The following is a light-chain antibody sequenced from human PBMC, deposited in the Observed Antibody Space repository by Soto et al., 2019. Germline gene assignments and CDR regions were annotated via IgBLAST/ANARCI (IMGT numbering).Light chain of an antibody. CDR1: QSVSSK. Sequence: EIVMTQSPVTLSVSPGERATLSCRASQSVSSKFAWYQQKPGQAPGLLIYGSSTRATGIPARFSGSGSGTEFTLSISSRQSEDFAVYYCQQYNNWPQTFGQGTKLEIK. J-gene: IGKJ2*01. CDR3: QQYNNWPQT. V-gene: IGKV3-15*01. CDR2: GSS.